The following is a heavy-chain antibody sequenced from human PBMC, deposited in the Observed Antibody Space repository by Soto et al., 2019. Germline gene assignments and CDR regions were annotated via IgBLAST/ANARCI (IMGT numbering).Heavy chain of an antibody. D-gene: IGHD3-16*01. CDR1: GFTFGDYA. CDR3: TSRRGTSLTDY. J-gene: IGHJ4*02. CDR2: IRSKAYGGTT. Sequence: GRSLRLSCTTSGFTFGDYAMSWFRQPPGRGLEWVGFIRSKAYGGTTEYGASVKGRFTISRDDPKSIAYLQMNSLKTEDTAVYYCTSRRGTSLTDYWGQGTLVTVSS. V-gene: IGHV3-49*03.